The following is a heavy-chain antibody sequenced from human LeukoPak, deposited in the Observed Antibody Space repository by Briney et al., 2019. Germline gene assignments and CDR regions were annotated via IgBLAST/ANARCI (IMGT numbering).Heavy chain of an antibody. J-gene: IGHJ4*02. Sequence: ASVKVSCKASGGTFSSYAVSWVRQAPGQGLEWMGWTSAYNGNTNYAQKLQGRVTMTTDTSTSTAYMELRSLRSDDTAVYYCASGTLGDYYGSGSYWGQGTLVTVSS. CDR1: GGTFSSYA. CDR2: TSAYNGNT. V-gene: IGHV1-18*01. D-gene: IGHD3-10*01. CDR3: ASGTLGDYYGSGSY.